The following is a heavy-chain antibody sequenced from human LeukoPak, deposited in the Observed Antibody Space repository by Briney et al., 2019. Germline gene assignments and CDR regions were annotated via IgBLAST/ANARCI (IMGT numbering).Heavy chain of an antibody. J-gene: IGHJ3*02. Sequence: PGGSLRLSCAASGFTFSSYWMDWVRQAPGKGLVWVSRINGDGRSTIYAVSVKGRFTISRDNAKNTLYLQMKSSRAEDTAVYYCARDRCGSYLLTGDDAFDIWGQGTMVTLSS. CDR1: GFTFSSYW. V-gene: IGHV3-74*01. CDR2: INGDGRST. CDR3: ARDRCGSYLLTGDDAFDI. D-gene: IGHD1-26*01.